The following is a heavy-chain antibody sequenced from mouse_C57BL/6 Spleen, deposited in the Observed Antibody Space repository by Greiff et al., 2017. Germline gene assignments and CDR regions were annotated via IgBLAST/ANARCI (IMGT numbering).Heavy chain of an antibody. D-gene: IGHD4-1*01. CDR1: GYSITSGYY. CDR2: ISYDGSN. J-gene: IGHJ3*01. Sequence: ESGPGLVKPSQSLSLTCSVTGYSITSGYYWNWIRQFPGNKLEWMGYISYDGSNNYNPSLKNRISITRDTSKNQFFLKLNSVTTEDTATYYCAELGRGFAYWGQGTLVTVSA. V-gene: IGHV3-6*01. CDR3: AELGRGFAY.